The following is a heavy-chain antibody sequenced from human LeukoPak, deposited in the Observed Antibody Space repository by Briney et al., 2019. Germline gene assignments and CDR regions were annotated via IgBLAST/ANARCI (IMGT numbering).Heavy chain of an antibody. Sequence: GGSLRLSCAASGFTFSSYSMNWVRQAPGKGLEWVSSISSSSSYIYYADSVKGRFTISRDNAKNSLYLQMNSLRAEDTAVYYCARGERYCSSTSCYNGCDLFDYWGQGTLVTVSS. CDR3: ARGERYCSSTSCYNGCDLFDY. D-gene: IGHD2-2*01. CDR2: ISSSSSYI. V-gene: IGHV3-21*01. J-gene: IGHJ4*02. CDR1: GFTFSSYS.